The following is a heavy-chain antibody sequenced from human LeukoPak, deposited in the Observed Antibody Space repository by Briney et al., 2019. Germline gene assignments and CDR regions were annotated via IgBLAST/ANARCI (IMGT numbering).Heavy chain of an antibody. J-gene: IGHJ4*02. Sequence: ASVKVSCKSSGYTXXSYDINWGRQATGQGLGWMGWMNPNSGNTGYAQKFQGRVTMTRNTSISTAYMELSSLRSEDTAVYYCARADYSGYDGFDYWGQGTLVTVSS. V-gene: IGHV1-8*01. CDR2: MNPNSGNT. CDR1: GYTXXSYD. CDR3: ARADYSGYDGFDY. D-gene: IGHD5-12*01.